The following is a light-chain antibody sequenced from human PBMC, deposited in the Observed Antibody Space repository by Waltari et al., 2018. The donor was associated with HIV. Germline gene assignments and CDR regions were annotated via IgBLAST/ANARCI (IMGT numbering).Light chain of an antibody. CDR1: SSDLGGYNY. CDR3: SSFAGSNNLGV. J-gene: IGLJ3*02. CDR2: EVS. Sequence: QSALTQPPSASGSPGQSVTIPCTGTSSDLGGYNYVSWYQQHPGKAPKLMIYEVSKRPSGVPDRFSGSKSGNTASLTVSGLQAEDEADYYCSSFAGSNNLGVFGGGTKLTVL. V-gene: IGLV2-8*01.